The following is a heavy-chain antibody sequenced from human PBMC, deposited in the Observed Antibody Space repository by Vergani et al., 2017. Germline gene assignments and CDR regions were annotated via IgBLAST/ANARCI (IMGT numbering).Heavy chain of an antibody. J-gene: IGHJ6*02. Sequence: QVQLVQYGAEVKKPGSSVKVSCKASGGTFSSYAISWVRQAPGQGLEWMGGIIPIFGTANYAQKFQGRVTITADKSTSTAYMELSSLRSEDTAVYYCARGSYYYDSSGYYHYYYYYGMDVWGQGTTVTVSS. CDR3: ARGSYYYDSSGYYHYYYYYGMDV. V-gene: IGHV1-69*06. D-gene: IGHD3-22*01. CDR2: IIPIFGTA. CDR1: GGTFSSYA.